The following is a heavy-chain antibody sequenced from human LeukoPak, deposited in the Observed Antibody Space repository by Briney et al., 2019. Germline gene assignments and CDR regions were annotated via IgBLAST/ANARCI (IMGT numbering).Heavy chain of an antibody. CDR1: GGSFSGYY. V-gene: IGHV4-34*01. CDR2: INHSGST. D-gene: IGHD6-13*01. CDR3: ARVIRIAAADYFDY. J-gene: IGHJ4*02. Sequence: SETLSLTCAVYGGSFSGYYWSWIRQPPGKGLERIGEINHSGSTNYNPSLKSRVTISVDTSKNQFSLKLSSVTAADTAVYYCARVIRIAAADYFDYWGQGTLVTVSS.